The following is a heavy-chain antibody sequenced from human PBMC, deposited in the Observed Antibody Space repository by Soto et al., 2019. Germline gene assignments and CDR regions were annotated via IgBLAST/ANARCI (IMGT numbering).Heavy chain of an antibody. CDR3: ARDLAPAAAEVGYFDY. D-gene: IGHD6-13*01. J-gene: IGHJ4*02. V-gene: IGHV3-48*04. CDR1: GFTFSSYS. CDR2: ISSSSSTI. Sequence: GGSLRLSCAASGFTFSSYSMNWVRQAPGKGLEWVSYISSSSSTIYYADSVKGRFTISRDNAKNSLYLQMNSLRAEDTAVYYCARDLAPAAAEVGYFDYWGQGTLVTVSS.